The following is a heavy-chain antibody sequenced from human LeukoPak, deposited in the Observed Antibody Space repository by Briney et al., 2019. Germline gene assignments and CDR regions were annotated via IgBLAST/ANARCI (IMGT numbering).Heavy chain of an antibody. V-gene: IGHV3-53*01. J-gene: IGHJ4*02. CDR3: ARVPRLSDWKSFDY. CDR1: GFTVSSNS. CDR2: IYSGGST. D-gene: IGHD1-1*01. Sequence: GGSLRLSCAASGFTVSSNSMSVVRKVPGKGLGWVSVIYSGGSTYYADSVKGRFNISRDNSKNTLYLQMNSLRAEDTAVYYCARVPRLSDWKSFDYWGQGTLVTVSS.